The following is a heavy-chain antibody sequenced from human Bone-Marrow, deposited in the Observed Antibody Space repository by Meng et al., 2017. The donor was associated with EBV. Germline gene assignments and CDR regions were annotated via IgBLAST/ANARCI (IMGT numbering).Heavy chain of an antibody. CDR2: ISSSGSSI. D-gene: IGHD6-19*01. Sequence: QVQLVESGVGLVKPGGALRLSCAASGFTFSDYYMSWIRQAPGKGLEWVSYISSSGSSIYYVDSVKGRFTISRDNAKNSLYLQMDSLRAEDTALYYCARGQGPVEGCFDYWGQGTLVTVSS. J-gene: IGHJ4*02. CDR1: GFTFSDYY. CDR3: ARGQGPVEGCFDY. V-gene: IGHV3-11*01.